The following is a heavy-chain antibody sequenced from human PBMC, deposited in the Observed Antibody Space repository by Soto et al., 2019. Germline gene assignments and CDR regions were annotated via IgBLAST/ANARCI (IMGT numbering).Heavy chain of an antibody. Sequence: SETLSLTCTVSGGSISSSSYYWGWIRQPPGKGLEWIGSIYYSGSTYYNPSLKSRVTISVDTSKNQFSLKLSSVTAADTAVYYCARTTGDSSSWPNWFDPWGQGTLVTVSS. V-gene: IGHV4-39*01. CDR1: GGSISSSSYY. CDR2: IYYSGST. J-gene: IGHJ5*02. D-gene: IGHD6-13*01. CDR3: ARTTGDSSSWPNWFDP.